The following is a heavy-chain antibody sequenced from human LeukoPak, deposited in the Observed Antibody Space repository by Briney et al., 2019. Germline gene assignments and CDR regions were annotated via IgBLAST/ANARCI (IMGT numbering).Heavy chain of an antibody. J-gene: IGHJ4*02. CDR2: ISSNSDNT. V-gene: IGHV1-18*01. CDR1: GYTFTSYG. CDR3: ARDWGSIKVIADY. D-gene: IGHD7-27*01. Sequence: ASVNVSCTATGYTFTSYGISWVRQAPGQGLEWMGCISSNSDNTNYAQKLQGRVTMTTDTTTSTAYMELRSLRSDDTALYFCARDWGSIKVIADYWGQGTLVTVSS.